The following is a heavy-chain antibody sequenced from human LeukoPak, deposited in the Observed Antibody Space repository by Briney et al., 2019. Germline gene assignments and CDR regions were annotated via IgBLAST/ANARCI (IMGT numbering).Heavy chain of an antibody. CDR1: GGSISSYY. Sequence: SETLSLTCTVSGGSISSYYWSWIRQPPGKGLEWIGHIYYSGSTNYNPSPKSRVTISVDTSKNQFSLKLSSVTAADTAVYYCARHGGTVRGFYDAFDIWGQGTVVTVSS. V-gene: IGHV4-59*01. CDR3: ARHGGTVRGFYDAFDI. D-gene: IGHD3-10*01. J-gene: IGHJ3*02. CDR2: IYYSGST.